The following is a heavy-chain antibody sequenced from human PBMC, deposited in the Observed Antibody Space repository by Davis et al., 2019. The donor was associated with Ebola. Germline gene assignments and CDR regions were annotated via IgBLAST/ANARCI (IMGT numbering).Heavy chain of an antibody. CDR1: GGTFSSYA. CDR3: ARDPDGGSYPAAVDY. Sequence: SVKVSCKASGGTFSSYAISWVRQAPGQGLEWMGGIIPIFGTANYAQKFQGRVTITADESTSTAYMELSSLRSEDTAVYYCARDPDGGSYPAAVDYWGQGTLVTVSS. D-gene: IGHD1-26*01. J-gene: IGHJ4*02. V-gene: IGHV1-69*13. CDR2: IIPIFGTA.